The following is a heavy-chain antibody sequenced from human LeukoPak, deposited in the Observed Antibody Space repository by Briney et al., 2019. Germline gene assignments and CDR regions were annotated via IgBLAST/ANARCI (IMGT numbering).Heavy chain of an antibody. D-gene: IGHD6-19*01. CDR2: IKQDGSET. CDR1: RFTLSNYW. J-gene: IGHJ4*02. V-gene: IGHV3-7*01. CDR3: ARQRGSGCLDY. Sequence: GGSVRLSCAASRFTLSNYWMSWVRQSPGKGLEWVANIKQDGSETYYVDSVKGRFTISRDNAKNSLSLQMNSLRAEDTAVYYCARQRGSGCLDYWGQGTLVTVS.